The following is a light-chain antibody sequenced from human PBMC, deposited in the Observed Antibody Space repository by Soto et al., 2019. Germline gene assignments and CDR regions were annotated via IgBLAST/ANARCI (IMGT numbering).Light chain of an antibody. CDR3: QHYRTS. CDR2: GAS. Sequence: EIALTQSPGTLSLSPGERATLSCRASQSVSSSYLAWYQQKPGQAPRQLIYGASSRDTGIPDRFSGSGSGTDFTLTLTRLEPEDFAVYYCQHYRTSFGGGTRVEI. J-gene: IGKJ4*01. CDR1: QSVSSSY. V-gene: IGKV3-20*01.